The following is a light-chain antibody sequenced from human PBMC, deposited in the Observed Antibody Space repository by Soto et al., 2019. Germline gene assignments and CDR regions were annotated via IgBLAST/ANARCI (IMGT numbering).Light chain of an antibody. V-gene: IGKV1-39*01. J-gene: IGKJ4*01. CDR3: RQSSSTPLT. Sequence: DVQMTQSPSSLSASVGDSVTITCRASQSVFNHLSWFQQRPGKGPKLLIYDATSLHAGVPSRFSGXXXXXXXXLTXXTVRPGXXXIYFCRQSSSTPLTFGGGTRVELK. CDR2: DAT. CDR1: QSVFNH.